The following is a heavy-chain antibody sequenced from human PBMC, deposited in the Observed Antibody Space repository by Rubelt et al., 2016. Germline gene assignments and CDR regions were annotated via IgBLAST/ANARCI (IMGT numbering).Heavy chain of an antibody. CDR2: INSDGSST. CDR3: AIQRRDMVWNSFYSYYGMDV. J-gene: IGHJ6*02. D-gene: IGHD1-7*01. CDR1: SYW. V-gene: IGHV3-74*01. Sequence: SYWMHWVRQAPGKGLVWVSRINSDGSSTNYADSVKGRFTISSDNAKNTLSLQMNSLRAEDTAVYYCAIQRRDMVWNSFYSYYGMDVWGQGTTVTVSS.